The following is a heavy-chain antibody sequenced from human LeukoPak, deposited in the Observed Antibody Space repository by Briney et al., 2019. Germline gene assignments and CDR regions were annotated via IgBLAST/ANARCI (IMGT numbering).Heavy chain of an antibody. CDR3: ARLPVELRANWFDP. CDR1: GGSISSGDYY. Sequence: PSQTLSLTCTVSGGSISSGDYYWSWIRQPPGKGLEWIGYIYYSGSTYYSPSLKSRVTISVDTSKNQFSLKLSSVTAADTAVYYCARLPVELRANWFDPWGQGTLVTVSS. D-gene: IGHD1-26*01. CDR2: IYYSGST. V-gene: IGHV4-30-4*08. J-gene: IGHJ5*02.